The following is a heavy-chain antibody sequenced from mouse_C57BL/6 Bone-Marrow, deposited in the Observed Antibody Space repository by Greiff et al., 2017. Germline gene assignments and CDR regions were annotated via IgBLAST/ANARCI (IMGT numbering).Heavy chain of an antibody. CDR2: IDPENGDT. CDR1: GFNIKDDY. Sequence: EVMLVESGAELVRPGASVKLSCTASGFNIKDDYMHWVKQRPEQGLEWIGWIDPENGDTGYASKFQGKATITADTSANTAYLQLSSLTSEDTAVYYCTTGVLPNDIDYWGQGTTLTVSS. CDR3: TTGVLPNDIDY. V-gene: IGHV14-4*01. J-gene: IGHJ2*01. D-gene: IGHD1-1*01.